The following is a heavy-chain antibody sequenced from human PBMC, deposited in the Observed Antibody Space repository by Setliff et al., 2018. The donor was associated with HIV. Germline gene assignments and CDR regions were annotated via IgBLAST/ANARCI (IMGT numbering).Heavy chain of an antibody. CDR1: GYIFTGFG. D-gene: IGHD1-1*01. J-gene: IGHJ4*02. V-gene: IGHV1-18*01. CDR3: ARKSLTGTIDS. Sequence: GASVKVSCMTSGYIFTGFGLTWVRQAPGQGLEWMGWISAYNGNRNYAQKVQDRVTMTTDTSTRTAYMELSRLRSDDTAVYYCARKSLTGTIDSWGQGTLVTVSS. CDR2: ISAYNGNR.